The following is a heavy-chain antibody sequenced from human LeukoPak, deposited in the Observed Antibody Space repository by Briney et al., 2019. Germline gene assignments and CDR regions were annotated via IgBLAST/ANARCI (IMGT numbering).Heavy chain of an antibody. J-gene: IGHJ4*01. CDR3: AREERWLFGSGANIDY. V-gene: IGHV3-7*01. D-gene: IGHD3-10*01. CDR2: IKQDGSKK. Sequence: PGGSLRLSCAASGFTFSSYWMSWVRQAPGKGLEWVANIKQDGSKKYYVDSVKGRFTISRDNAKNSLYLQMNSLRAEDTAVYYCAREERWLFGSGANIDYWGQEPWSPSP. CDR1: GFTFSSYW.